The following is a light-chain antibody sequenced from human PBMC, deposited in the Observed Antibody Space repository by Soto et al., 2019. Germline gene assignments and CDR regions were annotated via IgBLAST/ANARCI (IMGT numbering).Light chain of an antibody. J-gene: IGKJ2*01. CDR3: QQYNSYPYT. CDR2: KAS. Sequence: DIQMTQSPSTLSACVGDRVTITCRASQSISSWLAWYQQKPGKAPKLLIYKASSLESGVPSRFSGSGSGTEFTLTISSLQPDDFATYYCQQYNSYPYTFGQGNKLEIQ. V-gene: IGKV1-5*03. CDR1: QSISSW.